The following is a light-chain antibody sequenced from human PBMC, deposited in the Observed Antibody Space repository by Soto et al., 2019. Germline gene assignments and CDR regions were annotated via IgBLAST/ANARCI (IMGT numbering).Light chain of an antibody. V-gene: IGKV3-20*01. Sequence: EIVLTQSPNTLSLSPGERATLSCRASQSVSSGYLVWYQQGPGQAPRLLIYGASSRATGIPDRFSGSGSGTDFTLTISRLEPEDFAVYYCQQYGNSPPSVTFGPGTKVEIK. CDR2: GAS. J-gene: IGKJ3*01. CDR3: QQYGNSPPSVT. CDR1: QSVSSGY.